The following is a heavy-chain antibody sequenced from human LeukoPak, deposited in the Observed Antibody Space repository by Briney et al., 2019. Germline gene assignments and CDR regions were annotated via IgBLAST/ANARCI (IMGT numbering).Heavy chain of an antibody. V-gene: IGHV3-53*01. CDR1: GLTVSDNY. J-gene: IGHJ4*02. D-gene: IGHD3/OR15-3a*01. Sequence: GGSLRLSCAASGLTVSDNYMTWVRQAPGKGLDCVSIIYPNGRTYYADSVKGRFTISRDNSKNTLNLQMNSLRVEDTAVYYCARAWTGDYWGQGTLVTVSS. CDR3: ARAWTGDY. CDR2: IYPNGRT.